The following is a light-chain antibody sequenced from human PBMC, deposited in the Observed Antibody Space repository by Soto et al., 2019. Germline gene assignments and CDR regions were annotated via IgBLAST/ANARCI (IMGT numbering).Light chain of an antibody. CDR3: MQALQTPYS. Sequence: DIVMTQSPLSLPVTPGEPAASSCRSSQSLVYKNGKSYLNWYLQKPGQSPQLLIYLASDRASGVTARCSGSGSGTDFTLKISRVEAEDVGVYYCMQALQTPYSFGQGTKVEIK. V-gene: IGKV2-28*01. J-gene: IGKJ1*01. CDR2: LAS. CDR1: QSLVYKNGKSY.